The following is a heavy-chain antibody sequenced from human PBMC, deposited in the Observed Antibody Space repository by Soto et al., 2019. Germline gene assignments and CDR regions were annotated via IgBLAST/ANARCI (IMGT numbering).Heavy chain of an antibody. D-gene: IGHD3-9*01. V-gene: IGHV1-24*01. CDR3: ATARYFDWLPHPPNYFDY. CDR2: FDPEDGET. CDR1: GYTLTELS. Sequence: ASVKVSCKVSGYTLTELSMHWVRQAPGKGLEWMGGFDPEDGETIYAQKFQGRVTMTEDTSTDTAYMELSSLRSEDTAVYYCATARYFDWLPHPPNYFDYWGQGTLVTAPQ. J-gene: IGHJ4*02.